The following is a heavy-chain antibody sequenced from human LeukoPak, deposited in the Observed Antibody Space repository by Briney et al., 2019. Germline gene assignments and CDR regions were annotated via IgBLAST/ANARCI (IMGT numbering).Heavy chain of an antibody. CDR2: ISSTSTYI. CDR3: ARVQRGEMATFDY. CDR1: GFIFSSYS. Sequence: GGSLRLSCAASGFIFSSYSMNWVRHAPGKGLEWVSSISSTSTYIHYADSLKGRFTISRDNARNSLYLQINSLRVEDTAVYYCARVQRGEMATFDYWGQGTQVTVSS. V-gene: IGHV3-21*01. D-gene: IGHD5-24*01. J-gene: IGHJ4*02.